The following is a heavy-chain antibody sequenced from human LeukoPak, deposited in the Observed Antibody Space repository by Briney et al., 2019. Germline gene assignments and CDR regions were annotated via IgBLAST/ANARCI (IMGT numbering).Heavy chain of an antibody. J-gene: IGHJ3*02. Sequence: GGSLKISCKGSGYSFTSNWIGWVRQMPGKGLEWMGIIYPGDSDTRYSPSFQGQVTISADKSTSTAYLQWSSLKASDTAMYYCARQGTTGSEAFDIWGQGTMVTVSS. CDR3: ARQGTTGSEAFDI. CDR2: IYPGDSDT. V-gene: IGHV5-51*01. D-gene: IGHD1-1*01. CDR1: GYSFTSNW.